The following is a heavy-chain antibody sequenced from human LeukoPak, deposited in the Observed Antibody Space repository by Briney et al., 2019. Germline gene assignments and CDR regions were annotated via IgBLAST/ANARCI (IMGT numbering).Heavy chain of an antibody. CDR1: GGSISSYY. Sequence: SETLPLTCTVSGGSISSYYWSWIRQPPGKGLEWIGYIYYSGTTNYIPSLKSRVTIPVDTSKNQFSLKLSSVTAADTAVYYCARHKGFGAFDIWGQGTMVTVSS. J-gene: IGHJ3*02. V-gene: IGHV4-59*08. CDR2: IYYSGTT. D-gene: IGHD3-16*01. CDR3: ARHKGFGAFDI.